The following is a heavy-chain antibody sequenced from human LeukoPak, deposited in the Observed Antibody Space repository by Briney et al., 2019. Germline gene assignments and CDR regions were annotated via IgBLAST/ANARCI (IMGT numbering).Heavy chain of an antibody. CDR2: IYSSGST. CDR1: GGSISNYY. J-gene: IGHJ4*02. V-gene: IGHV4-59*08. CDR3: ARRRITMVRGVIIRDDFDY. D-gene: IGHD3-10*01. Sequence: SETLSLTCTVSGGSISNYYWSWIRQPPGKGLEWIGYIYSSGSTNYNPSLKSRVTISVDTSKIQFSLKLSSVTAADTAVYYCARRRITMVRGVIIRDDFDYWGQGTLVTVSS.